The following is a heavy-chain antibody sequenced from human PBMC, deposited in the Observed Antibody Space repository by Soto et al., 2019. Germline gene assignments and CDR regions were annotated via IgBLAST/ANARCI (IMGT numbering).Heavy chain of an antibody. CDR1: GGSVSSGSYY. CDR2: IYYSGST. V-gene: IGHV4-61*01. D-gene: IGHD3-22*01. Sequence: PSETLSLTCTVSGGSVSSGSYYWSWIRQPPGKGLEWIGYIYYSGSTNYNPSLKSRVTISVDTSKNQFSLKLSSVTAADTAVYYCARVDHDSSGYYDNYFDYWGQGTLVTVSS. CDR3: ARVDHDSSGYYDNYFDY. J-gene: IGHJ4*02.